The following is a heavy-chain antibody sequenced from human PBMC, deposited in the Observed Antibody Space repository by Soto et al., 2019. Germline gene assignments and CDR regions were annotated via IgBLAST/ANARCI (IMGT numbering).Heavy chain of an antibody. CDR2: ISGSGGST. Sequence: GGSLRLSCAASGFTFSSYAMSWVRQAPGKGLEWVSAISGSGGSTYYADSVKSRFTISRDNSKNTLYLQMNSLRAEDTAVYYCAKGRPYSSGWYYFDYWGQGTLVTVSS. CDR3: AKGRPYSSGWYYFDY. V-gene: IGHV3-23*01. J-gene: IGHJ4*02. CDR1: GFTFSSYA. D-gene: IGHD6-19*01.